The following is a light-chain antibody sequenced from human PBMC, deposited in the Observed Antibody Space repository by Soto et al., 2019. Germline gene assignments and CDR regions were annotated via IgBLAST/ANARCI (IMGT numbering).Light chain of an antibody. J-gene: IGLJ1*01. CDR1: SSNIGSNT. CDR2: SNN. CDR3: AAWDDCLNGYV. Sequence: LTQPPSASGTPGQRVTISCSGSSSNIGSNTVNWYQQLPGTAPKLLIYSNNQRPSGVPDRFSGSKSGTSASLAISGLQSEDEADYYCAAWDDCLNGYVFGTGTKVTVL. V-gene: IGLV1-44*01.